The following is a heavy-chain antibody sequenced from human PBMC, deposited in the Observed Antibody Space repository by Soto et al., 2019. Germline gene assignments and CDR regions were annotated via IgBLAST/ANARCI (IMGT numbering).Heavy chain of an antibody. CDR2: ITINGNT. Sequence: SETLSLTCRVSGAYISDFSWSWIRQPAGKGLEWIGRITINGNTQKNPSFKSRVTMSIDTSRNHFSLNLQSATAAGTALYDCARETGENWTYEAHWGPGTLVTVSS. CDR3: ARETGENWTYEAH. V-gene: IGHV4-4*07. J-gene: IGHJ1*01. CDR1: GAYISDFS. D-gene: IGHD1-7*01.